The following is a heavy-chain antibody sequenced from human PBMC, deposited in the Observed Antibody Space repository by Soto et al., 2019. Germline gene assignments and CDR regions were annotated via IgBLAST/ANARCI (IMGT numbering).Heavy chain of an antibody. CDR3: ARRRGGFGGGWTTPYFAY. J-gene: IGHJ4*02. CDR1: GFSLNTGGVG. CDR2: IYWDDDK. Sequence: QITLKESGPTVVKPTQTLTLTCSLSGFSLNTGGVGVGWIRQPPGKALEWLAVIYWDDDKSWNPSLRDRLTINRDASDDQVVLTVTNMDPVDTGTYYCARRRGGFGGGWTTPYFAYRGQGTLVTVSS. D-gene: IGHD6-19*01. V-gene: IGHV2-5*02.